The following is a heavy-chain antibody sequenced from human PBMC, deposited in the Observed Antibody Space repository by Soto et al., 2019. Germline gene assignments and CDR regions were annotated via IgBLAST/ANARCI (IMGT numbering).Heavy chain of an antibody. D-gene: IGHD3-22*01. V-gene: IGHV3-7*01. CDR3: ARVRGSSGYYYGSYDYGVDV. Sequence: GGPLRLPCSASGYTVSSDWMSWVRQAPGKGLEWVANIKQDGSEKYYVDSVEGRFTISRDNAKNSLYLQMNSLRAEDTVVYYCARVRGSSGYYYGSYDYGVDVWGQGDTVTV. J-gene: IGHJ6*01. CDR2: IKQDGSEK. CDR1: GYTVSSDW.